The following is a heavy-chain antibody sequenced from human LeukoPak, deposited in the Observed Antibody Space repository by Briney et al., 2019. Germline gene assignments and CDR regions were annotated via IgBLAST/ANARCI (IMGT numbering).Heavy chain of an antibody. CDR1: VFNFSRFW. CDR2: INPDGSEK. V-gene: IGHV3-7*04. Sequence: GGSLRLSCAASVFNFSRFWMTWVRQAPGKGLEWVAIINPDGSEKYYVDSVKGRLTVSRDNSKSSLSLQMNSLRAEDTALYYCARGTWYGKSSYDYWGPGTLVNVSS. J-gene: IGHJ4*02. D-gene: IGHD6-6*01. CDR3: ARGTWYGKSSYDY.